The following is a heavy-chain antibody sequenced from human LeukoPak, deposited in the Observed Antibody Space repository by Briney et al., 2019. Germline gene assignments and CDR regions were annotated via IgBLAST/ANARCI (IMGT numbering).Heavy chain of an antibody. Sequence: PSQTLSLTCTVSGGSISSGGYYWSWIRQYPGKGLEWIGYIYYSGSTYYNPSLKSRVTISVDTSKNQFSLKLSSVTAADTAVYYCAREVFLDTAMYWFDPWGQGTLVTVSS. CDR3: AREVFLDTAMYWFDP. CDR2: IYYSGST. J-gene: IGHJ5*02. D-gene: IGHD5-18*01. CDR1: GGSISSGGYY. V-gene: IGHV4-31*03.